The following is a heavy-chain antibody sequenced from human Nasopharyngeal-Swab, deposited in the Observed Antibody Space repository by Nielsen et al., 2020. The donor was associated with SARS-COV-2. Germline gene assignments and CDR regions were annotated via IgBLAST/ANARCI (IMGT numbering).Heavy chain of an antibody. D-gene: IGHD3-9*01. CDR3: ARDPNSYYDILTGMPGFDP. J-gene: IGHJ5*02. V-gene: IGHV3-48*02. Sequence: GVSLKISCAASGFTFSSYSMNWVRQAPGKGLEWVSYISSSSSTIYYADSVKGRFTISRDNAKNSLYLQMNSLRDEDTAVYYCARDPNSYYDILTGMPGFDPWGQGTLVTVSS. CDR1: GFTFSSYS. CDR2: ISSSSSTI.